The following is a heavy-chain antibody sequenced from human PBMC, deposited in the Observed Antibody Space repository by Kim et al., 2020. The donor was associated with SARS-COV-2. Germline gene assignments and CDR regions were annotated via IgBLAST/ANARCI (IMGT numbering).Heavy chain of an antibody. J-gene: IGHJ3*02. Sequence: GGSLRLSCAASGFTFSSYSMNWVRQAPGKGLEWVSSISSSSSYIYYADSVKGRFTISRDNAKNSLYLQMNSLRAEDTAVYYCARDPDTAMAPPRAFDIWGQGTMVTVSS. V-gene: IGHV3-21*01. D-gene: IGHD5-18*01. CDR2: ISSSSSYI. CDR3: ARDPDTAMAPPRAFDI. CDR1: GFTFSSYS.